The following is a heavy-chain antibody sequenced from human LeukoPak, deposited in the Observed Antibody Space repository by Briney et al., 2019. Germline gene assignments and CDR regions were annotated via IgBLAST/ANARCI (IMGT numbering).Heavy chain of an antibody. CDR2: IYYSGST. CDR1: GGSISSGGYY. CDR3: AREGGRNTYFDY. V-gene: IGHV4-31*03. D-gene: IGHD3-16*01. Sequence: PSETLSLTCTVSGGSISSGGYYWSWIRQHPGKGLEWIGYIYYSGSTYYNPSLKSRVTISVDTSKNQFSLKLSSVTAADTAVYYCAREGGRNTYFDYWGRGTLVTVSS. J-gene: IGHJ4*02.